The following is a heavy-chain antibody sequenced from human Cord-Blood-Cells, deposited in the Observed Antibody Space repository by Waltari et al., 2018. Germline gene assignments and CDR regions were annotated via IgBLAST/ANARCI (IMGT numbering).Heavy chain of an antibody. V-gene: IGHV4-59*08. CDR3: ARHPTYYYGSGSPYYYYMDV. J-gene: IGHJ6*03. CDR2: IYYRGST. CDR1: GGSISSYY. Sequence: QVQLQESGPGLVKPSETLSLTCTVSGGSISSYYWSWIRQPPGKGLEWIGYIYYRGSTNYNPARKGRVTISVDTSKNQFSLKLSSVTAADTAVYYCARHPTYYYGSGSPYYYYMDVWGKGTTVTVSS. D-gene: IGHD3-10*01.